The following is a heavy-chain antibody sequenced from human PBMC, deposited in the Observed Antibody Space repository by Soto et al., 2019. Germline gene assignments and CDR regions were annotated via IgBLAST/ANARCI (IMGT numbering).Heavy chain of an antibody. CDR1: GGTFSSYA. J-gene: IGHJ4*02. V-gene: IGHV1-69*12. Sequence: QVQLVQSGAEVKKPGSSVKVSCKASGGTFSSYAITWVRQAPGQGLEWMGEIIPSFGAANYAQKFRGRVTITADVSTSTAYMDLSSLRSEDTAMYYCAREQDRIQQRYSLGDWGQGTLVTVSS. D-gene: IGHD5-18*01. CDR2: IIPSFGAA. CDR3: AREQDRIQQRYSLGD.